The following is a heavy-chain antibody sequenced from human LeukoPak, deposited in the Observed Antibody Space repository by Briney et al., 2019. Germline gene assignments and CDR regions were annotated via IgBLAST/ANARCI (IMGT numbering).Heavy chain of an antibody. CDR3: ARLSLYYYYGMDV. J-gene: IGHJ6*02. Sequence: SETLSLTCAVYGVSFSGYYWSWIRQPPGKGLEWIGEINHSGSTNYNPSLKSRVTISVDTSKNQFSLKLSSVTAADTAVYYCARLSLYYYYGMDVWGQGTTVTVSS. V-gene: IGHV4-34*01. CDR1: GVSFSGYY. CDR2: INHSGST.